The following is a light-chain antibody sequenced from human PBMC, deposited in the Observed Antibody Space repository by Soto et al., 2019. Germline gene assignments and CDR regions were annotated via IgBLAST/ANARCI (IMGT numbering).Light chain of an antibody. V-gene: IGKV3-20*01. CDR2: SAS. Sequence: EIVLTQSPSTLSLSPGERATLSCSASQSVTYSQLAWYQQKPGQAPRLLIYSASSRAAGIPDRFIGSGSGTDFTLTISRLEPEDFAVYYCQQYGNSPLFTFGPGTKVDI. CDR1: QSVTYSQ. J-gene: IGKJ3*01. CDR3: QQYGNSPLFT.